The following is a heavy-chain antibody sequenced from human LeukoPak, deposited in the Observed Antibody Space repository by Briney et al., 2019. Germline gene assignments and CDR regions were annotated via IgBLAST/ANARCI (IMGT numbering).Heavy chain of an antibody. CDR1: GFTFSSYG. CDR2: ISYDGSNK. V-gene: IGHV3-30*18. D-gene: IGHD2-15*01. J-gene: IGHJ4*02. CDR3: AKVDITRCVDY. Sequence: GRSLRLSCAASGFTFSSYGMHWVRQAPGKGLEWVAVISYDGSNKYYADSVKGRFTISRDNSKNTLYLQMNSLRAEDTAVYYCAKVDITRCVDYWGQGTLVTVSS.